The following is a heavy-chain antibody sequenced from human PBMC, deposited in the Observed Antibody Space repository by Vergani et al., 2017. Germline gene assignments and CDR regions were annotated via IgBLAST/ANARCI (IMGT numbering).Heavy chain of an antibody. D-gene: IGHD4-17*01. J-gene: IGHJ4*02. V-gene: IGHV3-74*02. CDR3: ARGDDYGDYGVNFDY. CDR2: INSDGSST. Sequence: EVQLLESGGGLVQPGGSLRLSCAASGFTFSSYWMHWVRQAPGKGLVWVSRINSDGSSTSYADSVKGRFTISRDNAKNTLYLQMNSLRAEDTAVYYCARGDDYGDYGVNFDYWGQGTLVTVSS. CDR1: GFTFSSYW.